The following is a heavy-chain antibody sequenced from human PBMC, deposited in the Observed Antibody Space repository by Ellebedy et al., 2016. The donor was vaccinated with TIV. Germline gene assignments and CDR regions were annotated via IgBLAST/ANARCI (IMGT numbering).Heavy chain of an antibody. CDR3: AREEGFGGAWFDP. D-gene: IGHD3-10*01. J-gene: IGHJ5*02. CDR1: GGSVSSGRSY. V-gene: IGHV4-61*01. CDR2: ITWRGST. Sequence: MPSETLSLTCSVSGGSVSSGRSYWSWVRPPPVQGLEWIGYITWRGSTNYNPSLKSRITIAMDTSKNQIALMVRAVTAADTAIYYCAREEGFGGAWFDPWGQGTLVIVSS.